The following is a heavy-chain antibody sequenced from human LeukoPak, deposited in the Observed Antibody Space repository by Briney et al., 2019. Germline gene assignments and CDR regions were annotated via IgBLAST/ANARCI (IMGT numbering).Heavy chain of an antibody. CDR3: ARETRYYDFWSGLNTQYYFDY. CDR2: INPSGGST. J-gene: IGHJ4*02. CDR1: GYTFTSYY. V-gene: IGHV1-46*01. Sequence: ASVKVSCTASGYTFTSYYMHWVRQAPGQGLEWMGIINPSGGSTSYAQKFQGRVTMTRDTSTSTVYMELSSLRSEDTAVYYCARETRYYDFWSGLNTQYYFDYWGQGTLVTVSS. D-gene: IGHD3-3*01.